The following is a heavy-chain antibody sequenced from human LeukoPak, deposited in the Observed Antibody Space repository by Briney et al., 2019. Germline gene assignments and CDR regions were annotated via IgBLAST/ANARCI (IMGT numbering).Heavy chain of an antibody. J-gene: IGHJ4*02. CDR3: TRQFDGVGYYPDY. CDR2: IRSKANNYAT. D-gene: IGHD3-22*01. CDR1: GISFSGSA. V-gene: IGHV3-73*01. Sequence: PGGSLRLSCAASGISFSGSAMHWVRQAAGKGLEWVGRIRSKANNYATAYAASLKGRFSISRDDSMNTAFLYMNNLETEDTAIYYCTRQFDGVGYYPDYWGQGTLVTVSS.